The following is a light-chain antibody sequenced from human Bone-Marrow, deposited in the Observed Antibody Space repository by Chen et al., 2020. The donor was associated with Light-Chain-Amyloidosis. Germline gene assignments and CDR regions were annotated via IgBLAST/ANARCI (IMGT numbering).Light chain of an antibody. V-gene: IGLV3-25*03. Sequence: SYELTQPPSGSVYPGQPARITCSGDDLPTKYAYWYQQKPGQAPVLVIHRDTERPSGISERFSGSSSGTTATLTISGVQAEDEADYHCQSADSSGTYEVIFGGGTKLTVL. CDR2: RDT. CDR1: DLPTKY. J-gene: IGLJ2*01. CDR3: QSADSSGTYEVI.